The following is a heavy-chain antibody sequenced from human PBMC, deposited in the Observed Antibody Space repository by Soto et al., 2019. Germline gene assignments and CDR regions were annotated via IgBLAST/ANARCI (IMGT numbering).Heavy chain of an antibody. CDR2: ISGSDGKT. J-gene: IGHJ4*02. CDR3: ARWSFLDY. Sequence: EVQLLESGGGLVRPGGSLRLFCAASGFSFTSYALSWVRQAPGKGLEWVSTISGSDGKTYYADSVKGRFSISRDTSKTTLYLQMNSLRVEDTAVYYCARWSFLDYWGQGTRFTVS. V-gene: IGHV3-23*01. CDR1: GFSFTSYA. D-gene: IGHD1-26*01.